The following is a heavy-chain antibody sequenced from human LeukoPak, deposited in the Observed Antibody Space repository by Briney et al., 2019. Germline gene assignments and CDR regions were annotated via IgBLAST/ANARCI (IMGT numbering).Heavy chain of an antibody. CDR1: GGTFSSYA. CDR3: ARGDGYNLPFDY. V-gene: IGHV1-69*04. Sequence: ASVKVSCKASGGTFSSYAISWVRQAPGQGLEWMGRIIPILGIANYAQKFQGRVTITADKSTSTAYMELSSLRSEDTAVYYCARGDGYNLPFDYWGQGTLVTVSS. CDR2: IIPILGIA. J-gene: IGHJ4*02. D-gene: IGHD5-24*01.